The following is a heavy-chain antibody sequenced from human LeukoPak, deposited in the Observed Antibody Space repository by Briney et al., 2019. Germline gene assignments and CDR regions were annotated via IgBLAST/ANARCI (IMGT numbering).Heavy chain of an antibody. V-gene: IGHV3-7*01. J-gene: IGHJ4*02. CDR2: IKQDGSEK. CDR3: ARSHITMVRGVVGY. Sequence: PGGSLRLSCAASGFTFSSYWMSWVRQAPGKGLEWVANIKQDGSEKYYVDSVKGRFTISRDNAKNSLYLQMNSLRAEDTAVYYCARSHITMVRGVVGYWGQGTLVTVSS. CDR1: GFTFSSYW. D-gene: IGHD3-10*01.